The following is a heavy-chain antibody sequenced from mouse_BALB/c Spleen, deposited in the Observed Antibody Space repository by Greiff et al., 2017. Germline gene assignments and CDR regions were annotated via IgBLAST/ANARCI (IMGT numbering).Heavy chain of an antibody. J-gene: IGHJ4*01. CDR3: ARSAIYYGNYYAMDY. D-gene: IGHD2-1*01. CDR1: GFTFSSYA. V-gene: IGHV5-6-5*01. Sequence: EVMLVESGGGLVKPGGSLKLSCAASGFTFSSYAMSWVRQTPEKRLEWVASISSGGSTYYPDSVKGRFTISRDNARNILYLQMSSLRSEDTAMYYCARSAIYYGNYYAMDYWGQGTSVTVSS. CDR2: ISSGGST.